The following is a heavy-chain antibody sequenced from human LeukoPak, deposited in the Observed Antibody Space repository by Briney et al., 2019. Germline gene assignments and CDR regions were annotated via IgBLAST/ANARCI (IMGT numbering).Heavy chain of an antibody. Sequence: GGSLRLSCVASGFTFISYWMTWVRQAPGKGLEWVAQISQDGTESYSVDSVRGRFTISRDNAKNSVYLQMNSLRPEDTAVYYCARDSAGTVFDLWGQGTLVTVSS. V-gene: IGHV3-7*04. CDR2: ISQDGTES. D-gene: IGHD6-13*01. CDR3: ARDSAGTVFDL. J-gene: IGHJ4*02. CDR1: GFTFISYW.